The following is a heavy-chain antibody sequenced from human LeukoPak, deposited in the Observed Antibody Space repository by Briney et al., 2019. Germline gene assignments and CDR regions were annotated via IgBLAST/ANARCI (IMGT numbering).Heavy chain of an antibody. CDR2: ISGSGGST. CDR3: AKEGITGTAYYYYYGMDV. V-gene: IGHV3-23*01. Sequence: GGSLRLSCAASGFTFSSYAMSWVRQAPGKGLEWVSAISGSGGSTYYADSVKGRFTISRDNSKNTLYLQMNSLRAEDTAVHYCAKEGITGTAYYYYYGMDVWGQGTTVTVSS. CDR1: GFTFSSYA. D-gene: IGHD1-20*01. J-gene: IGHJ6*02.